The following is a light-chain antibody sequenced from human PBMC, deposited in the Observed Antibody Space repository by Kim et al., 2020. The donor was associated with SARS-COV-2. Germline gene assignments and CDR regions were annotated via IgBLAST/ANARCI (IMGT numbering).Light chain of an antibody. J-gene: IGLJ2*01. CDR3: QAWDSSTAV. CDR2: QDS. CDR1: KLGDKY. Sequence: VAPGQTASITGSGDKLGDKYACLYQQKPGQSPVLVIYQDSKRPSGIPERFSGSNSGNTATLTISGTQAMDEADYYCQAWDSSTAVFGGGTQLTVL. V-gene: IGLV3-1*01.